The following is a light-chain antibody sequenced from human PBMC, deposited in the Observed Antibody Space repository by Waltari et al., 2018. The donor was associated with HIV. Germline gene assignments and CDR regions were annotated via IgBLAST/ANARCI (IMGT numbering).Light chain of an antibody. V-gene: IGLV3-1*01. Sequence: SYELTQPPSLSVSPGQTASIPCSGNKLDNQYVCWYHQRPGQSPVLVIYQDTKRPSDILERCSGSSSGDTATLTISETQTVDEGDYYCQAWDSTVAVFGGGTRLTVL. CDR1: KLDNQY. CDR2: QDT. CDR3: QAWDSTVAV. J-gene: IGLJ2*01.